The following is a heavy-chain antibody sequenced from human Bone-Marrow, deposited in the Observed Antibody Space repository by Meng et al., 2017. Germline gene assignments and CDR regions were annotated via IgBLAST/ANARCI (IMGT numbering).Heavy chain of an antibody. CDR2: IIAYNGNT. CDR1: GYTFTSYS. CDR3: AILGNYYYYGMDV. J-gene: IGHJ6*02. D-gene: IGHD3-16*01. V-gene: IGHV1-18*01. Sequence: ASVKVSCKASGYTFTSYSISWVRQAPGQGLEWMGWIIAYNGNTNYAQKLQGRVTITTDTSTSTAYMELSSLRSGDTAVYSCAILGNYYYYGMDVWGQGTTVTVSS.